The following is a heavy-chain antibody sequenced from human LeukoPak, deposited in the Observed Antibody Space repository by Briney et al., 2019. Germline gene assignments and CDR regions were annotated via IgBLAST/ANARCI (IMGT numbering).Heavy chain of an antibody. CDR3: ARDGLTLPVYSGYVRDYYYGMDV. D-gene: IGHD5-12*01. V-gene: IGHV4-39*07. CDR1: GGSISSSSYY. CDR2: IYYSGST. Sequence: SETLSLTCAVSGGSISSSSYYWGWIRQPPGKGLEWIGSIYYSGSTYYNPSLKSRVTISVDTSKNQFSLKLSSVTAADTAVYYCARDGLTLPVYSGYVRDYYYGMDVWGQGTTVTVSS. J-gene: IGHJ6*02.